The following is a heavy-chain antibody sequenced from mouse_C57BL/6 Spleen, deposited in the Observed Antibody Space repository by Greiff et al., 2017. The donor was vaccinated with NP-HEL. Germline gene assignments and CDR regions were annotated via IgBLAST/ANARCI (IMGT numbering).Heavy chain of an antibody. CDR3: APTVVAGDAMDY. CDR1: GYSFTGYY. D-gene: IGHD1-1*01. CDR2: INPSTGGT. Sequence: VQLQQSGPELVKPGASVKISCKASGYSFTGYYMNWVKQSPEKSLEWIGEINPSTGGTTSNQKFKAKATLTVDKSSSTAYMQLKSLTSEDSAVYYCAPTVVAGDAMDYWGQGTSVTVSS. J-gene: IGHJ4*01. V-gene: IGHV1-42*01.